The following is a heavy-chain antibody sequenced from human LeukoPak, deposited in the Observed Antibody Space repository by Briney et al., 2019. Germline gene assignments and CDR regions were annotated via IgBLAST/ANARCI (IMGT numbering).Heavy chain of an antibody. V-gene: IGHV3-11*06. Sequence: GGSLRLSCAAPGFTFSDYYMSWIRQAPGKGLEWVSYISSSSSYTNYADSVKGRFTISRDNAKNSLYLQMNSLRAEDTAVYYCARWGGGVAPAGYWGQGTLVTVSS. CDR2: ISSSSSYT. J-gene: IGHJ4*02. CDR3: ARWGGGVAPAGY. CDR1: GFTFSDYY. D-gene: IGHD3-16*01.